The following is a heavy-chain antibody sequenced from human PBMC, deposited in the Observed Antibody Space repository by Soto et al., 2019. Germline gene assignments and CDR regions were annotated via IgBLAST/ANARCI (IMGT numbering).Heavy chain of an antibody. CDR2: ISYDGSNK. D-gene: IGHD2-15*01. CDR1: GFTFSSYG. Sequence: PGGSLRLSCAASGFTFSSYGMHWVRQAPGKGLEWVAVISYDGSNKYYADSVKGRFTISRDNSKNTLYLQMNSLRAEDTAVYYCAKGLDIVVVVAAPPQRIDYWGQGTLVTVSS. J-gene: IGHJ4*02. CDR3: AKGLDIVVVVAAPPQRIDY. V-gene: IGHV3-30*18.